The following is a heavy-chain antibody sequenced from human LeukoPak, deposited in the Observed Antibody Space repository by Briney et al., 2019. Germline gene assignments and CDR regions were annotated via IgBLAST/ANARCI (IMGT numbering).Heavy chain of an antibody. J-gene: IGHJ4*02. D-gene: IGHD2-2*02. Sequence: ASVKASCKASGGTFSSYAIGWVRQAPGQGLEWMGGIIPIFGTANYAQKFQGRVTITTDESTSTAYMELSSLRSEDTAVYYCARVPPDCSSTSCYSYWGQGTLVTVSS. CDR1: GGTFSSYA. CDR3: ARVPPDCSSTSCYSY. V-gene: IGHV1-69*05. CDR2: IIPIFGTA.